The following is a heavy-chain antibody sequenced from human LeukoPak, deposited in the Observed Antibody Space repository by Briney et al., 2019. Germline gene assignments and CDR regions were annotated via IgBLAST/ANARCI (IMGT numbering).Heavy chain of an antibody. D-gene: IGHD5-12*01. J-gene: IGHJ4*02. CDR1: GYTFTSYG. CDR2: ISAYNGNT. V-gene: IGHV1-18*01. CDR3: ARILKPRGYSGYDIYDY. Sequence: ASVNVSCKASGYTFTSYGISWVRQAPGQGLEWMGWISAYNGNTNYAQKLQGRVTMTTDTSTRTAYMEPRGLRSGDTDVYYCARILKPRGYSGYDIYDYWGQGTLDTVSS.